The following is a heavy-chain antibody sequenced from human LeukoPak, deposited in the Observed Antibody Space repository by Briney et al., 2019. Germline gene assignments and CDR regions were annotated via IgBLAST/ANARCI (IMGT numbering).Heavy chain of an antibody. D-gene: IGHD5-18*01. CDR3: ARGRGYSSL. Sequence: SETLSPTYTVSGDSISRGSYSWSWIRQPAGKGLEWIGLIYTSRSPNSNPSPKSRVAISVDTSNNQFSLKLSTVTAADTAVYYCARGRGYSSLWGHGTQVTVSS. CDR2: IYTSRSP. J-gene: IGHJ4*01. V-gene: IGHV4-61*02. CDR1: GDSISRGSYS.